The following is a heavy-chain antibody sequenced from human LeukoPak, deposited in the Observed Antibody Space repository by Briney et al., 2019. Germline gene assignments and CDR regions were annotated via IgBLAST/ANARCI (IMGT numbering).Heavy chain of an antibody. CDR1: GGSISSSSYY. J-gene: IGHJ4*02. D-gene: IGHD6-13*01. Sequence: TSETLSLTCTVSGGSISSSSYYWGWIRQPPGKGLVWIGSIYYSGSTSYNPSLKRRVTISVDTSKNQFSLKLSSVIAADTAVYYCARRYSSSWYSETDYWGQGTLVTVSS. CDR2: IYYSGST. CDR3: ARRYSSSWYSETDY. V-gene: IGHV4-39*01.